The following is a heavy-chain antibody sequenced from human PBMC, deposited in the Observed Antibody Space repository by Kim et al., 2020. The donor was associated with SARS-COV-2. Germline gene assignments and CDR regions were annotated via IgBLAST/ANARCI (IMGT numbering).Heavy chain of an antibody. V-gene: IGHV3-21*01. D-gene: IGHD6-13*01. CDR3: ASQGGIAAADLYYYYGMDV. CDR1: GFTFSSYS. Sequence: GGSLRLSCAASGFTFSSYSMNWVRQAPGKGLEWLSSISSSSSYIYYADSVKGRFTISRDNAKNSLYLQMNSLRAEDTAVYYCASQGGIAAADLYYYYGMDVWGQGTTVTVSS. J-gene: IGHJ6*02. CDR2: ISSSSSYI.